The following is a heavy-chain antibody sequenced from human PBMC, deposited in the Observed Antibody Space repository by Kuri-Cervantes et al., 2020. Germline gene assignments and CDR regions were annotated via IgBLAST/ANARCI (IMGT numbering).Heavy chain of an antibody. CDR3: AKTSGGGLGYSLYYGMDV. D-gene: IGHD2-15*01. V-gene: IGHV4-39*07. CDR1: GGSISSSSYY. CDR2: IYYSGST. Sequence: GSLRLSCTVSGGSISSSSYYWGWIRQPPGKGLEWIGSIYYSGSTYYNPSLKSRVTISVDTSKDQFSLKLSSVTAADTAVYYCAKTSGGGLGYSLYYGMDVWGQGTTVTVSS. J-gene: IGHJ6*02.